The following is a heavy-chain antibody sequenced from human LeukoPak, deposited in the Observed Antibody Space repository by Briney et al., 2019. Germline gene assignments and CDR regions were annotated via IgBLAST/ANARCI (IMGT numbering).Heavy chain of an antibody. V-gene: IGHV1-69*05. Sequence: SVKVSCKASGGTFGSYAISWVRQAPGQGLEWMGGIIPIFGTANYAQKFQGRVTMTRDMSTSTVYMELSSLRSEDTAVYYCARDGYCSGGSCYKGRFDYWGQGTLVTVSS. J-gene: IGHJ4*02. CDR3: ARDGYCSGGSCYKGRFDY. D-gene: IGHD2-15*01. CDR2: IIPIFGTA. CDR1: GGTFGSYA.